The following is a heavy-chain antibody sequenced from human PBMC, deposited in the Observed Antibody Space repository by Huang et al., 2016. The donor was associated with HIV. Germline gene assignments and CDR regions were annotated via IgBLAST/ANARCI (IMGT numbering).Heavy chain of an antibody. CDR3: ARGGIYYDVLTGRHYYYNGLDV. D-gene: IGHD3-9*01. CDR1: GFNFSAYW. J-gene: IGHJ6*02. Sequence: EVHLVESGGDLVQPGGSLRLSCVASGFNFSAYWMSWVSQASGKGLEWVFNIKQDGSGKNYVDSVKGRFTISRDNAKNSVYLQLTSLRAEDTAVYYGARGGIYYDVLTGRHYYYNGLDVWGQGTTVTVSS. V-gene: IGHV3-7*01. CDR2: IKQDGSGK.